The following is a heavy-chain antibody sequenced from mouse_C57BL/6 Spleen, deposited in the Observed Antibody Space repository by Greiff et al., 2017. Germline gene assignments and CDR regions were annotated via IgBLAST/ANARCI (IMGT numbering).Heavy chain of an antibody. V-gene: IGHV7-1*01. Sequence: EVNVVESGGGLVQSGRSLRLSCATSGFTFSDFYMEWVRQAPGKGLEWIAASRNKANDYTTEYSASVKGRFIVSRDTSQSILYLQMNALGAEDTAIYYCARDAGAMDYWGQGTSVTVSS. CDR2: SRNKANDYTT. CDR3: ARDAGAMDY. J-gene: IGHJ4*01. CDR1: GFTFSDFY.